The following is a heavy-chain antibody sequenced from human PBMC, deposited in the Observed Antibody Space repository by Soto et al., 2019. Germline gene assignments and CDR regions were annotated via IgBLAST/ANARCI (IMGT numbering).Heavy chain of an antibody. D-gene: IGHD3-3*01. CDR2: IDPSDSYT. CDR1: GYSFTSYW. V-gene: IGHV5-10-1*01. CDR3: ARGSDDFWSGYLTPYYGMDV. J-gene: IGHJ6*02. Sequence: GSLKISCKGSGYSFTSYWISWVRQMPGKGLEWMGRIDPSDSYTNYSPSFQGHVTISADKSISTAYLQWSSLKASDTAMYYCARGSDDFWSGYLTPYYGMDVWGQGTTVTVSS.